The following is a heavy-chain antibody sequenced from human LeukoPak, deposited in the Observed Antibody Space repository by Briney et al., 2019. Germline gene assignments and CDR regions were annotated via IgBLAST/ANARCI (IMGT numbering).Heavy chain of an antibody. V-gene: IGHV3-30*03. Sequence: GGSLRLSCAAPGFTFSGSGMHWVRQAPGKGLEWVAVISYDGSFKEYAESVKGRFTISRDNSKNTQYLQMNSLRAEDTAVYYCVGSGSSYKEGFDYWGQGTLVTVSS. CDR3: VGSGSSYKEGFDY. CDR1: GFTFSGSG. CDR2: ISYDGSFK. J-gene: IGHJ4*02. D-gene: IGHD3-10*01.